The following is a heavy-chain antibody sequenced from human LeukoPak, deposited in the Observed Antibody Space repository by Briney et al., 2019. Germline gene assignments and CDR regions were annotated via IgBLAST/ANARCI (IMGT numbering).Heavy chain of an antibody. CDR1: GFTFGDYA. CDR2: IRSKAYGGTT. CDR3: TRGGYYGMDV. V-gene: IGHV3-49*04. J-gene: IGHJ6*02. Sequence: PGGSLRLSCTASGFTFGDYAMSWVHQAPGRGLEWVGFIRSKAYGGTTEYAASVKGRFTISRDDSKSIAYLQMNSLKTEDTAVYYCTRGGYYGMDVWGQGTTVTVSS.